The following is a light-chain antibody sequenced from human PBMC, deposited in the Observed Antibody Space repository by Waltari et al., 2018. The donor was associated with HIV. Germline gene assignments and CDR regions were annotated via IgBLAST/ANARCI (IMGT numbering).Light chain of an antibody. J-gene: IGLJ2*01. CDR1: SSDVGTYSL. V-gene: IGLV2-23*03. CDR2: EGN. CDR3: SLYTSFSTVL. Sequence: QSALTQPASVSGSPGQSITISCTGSSSDVGTYSLVSWYQHHPGKAPKLMIYEGNKRPSGVSNRFSGSKSGNTASLTISGLQAEDEADYYCSLYTSFSTVLFGGGTKLTVL.